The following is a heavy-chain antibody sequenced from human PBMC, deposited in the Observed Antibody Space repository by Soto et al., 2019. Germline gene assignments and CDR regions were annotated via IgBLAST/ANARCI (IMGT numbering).Heavy chain of an antibody. CDR1: GFTFSSYA. D-gene: IGHD6-19*01. V-gene: IGHV3-23*01. CDR2: ISGSGGST. J-gene: IGHJ4*02. CDR3: ARESSSGWYPSLDY. Sequence: GGSLRLSCAASGFTFSSYAMSWVRQAPGKGLEWVSAISGSGGSTYYADSVKGRFTISRDNAKNSLYLQMNSLRAEDTAVYYCARESSSGWYPSLDYWGQGTLVTVSS.